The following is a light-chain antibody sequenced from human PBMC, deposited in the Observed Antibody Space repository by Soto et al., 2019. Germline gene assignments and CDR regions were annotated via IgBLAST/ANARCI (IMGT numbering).Light chain of an antibody. V-gene: IGKV3-20*01. CDR3: QQYCDSPAYT. J-gene: IGKJ2*01. CDR2: QTS. Sequence: EIILTQSPGTLSVSPGERATLSCRGSQSINREFLAWYQQKPGQAPRLLMFQTSSRASGVPDRFSGSGSGTDFTLTITGLEPEDSAVYYCQQYCDSPAYTCGQATKLEI. CDR1: QSINREF.